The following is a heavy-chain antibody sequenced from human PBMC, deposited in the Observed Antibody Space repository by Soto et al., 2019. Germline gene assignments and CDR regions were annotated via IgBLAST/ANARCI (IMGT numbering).Heavy chain of an antibody. D-gene: IGHD2-15*01. CDR1: GYTFTGYY. CDR2: INPIRGRA. Sequence: ASVKVSCKASGYTFTGYYMHWVRQAPGQGLEWMGWINPIRGRANYAQKFQGRVTITADKSTSTAYMELSRLRSEDTAVYYCARDCTGGSCYTQGDWFDPWGQGTLVTVSS. J-gene: IGHJ5*02. V-gene: IGHV1-2*02. CDR3: ARDCTGGSCYTQGDWFDP.